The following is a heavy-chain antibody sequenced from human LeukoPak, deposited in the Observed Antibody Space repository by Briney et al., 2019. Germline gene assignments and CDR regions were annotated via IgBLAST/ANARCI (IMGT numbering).Heavy chain of an antibody. CDR3: ASCGGYYDSRGLDY. CDR1: GGTFSSYA. V-gene: IGHV1-69*04. J-gene: IGHJ4*02. D-gene: IGHD3-22*01. Sequence: VASVTVSCKASGGTFSSYAISWVRQAPGQGLEWMGRIIPILGIANYAQKFQGRVTITADKSTSTAYMELSSLRSEDTAVYYCASCGGYYDSRGLDYWGQGTLVTVSS. CDR2: IIPILGIA.